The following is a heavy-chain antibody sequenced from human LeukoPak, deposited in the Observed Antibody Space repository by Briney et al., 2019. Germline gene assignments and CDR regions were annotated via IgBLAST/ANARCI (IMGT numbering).Heavy chain of an antibody. CDR1: GFTFSSYG. V-gene: IGHV1-2*02. Sequence: GGSLRLSCAASGFTFSSYGMHWVRQAPGQGLEWMGWINPNSGGTNYAQKFQGRVTMTRDTSISTAYMELSRLRSDDTAVYYCARVGATDYYYYMDVWGKGTTVTISS. D-gene: IGHD1-26*01. CDR3: ARVGATDYYYYMDV. J-gene: IGHJ6*03. CDR2: INPNSGGT.